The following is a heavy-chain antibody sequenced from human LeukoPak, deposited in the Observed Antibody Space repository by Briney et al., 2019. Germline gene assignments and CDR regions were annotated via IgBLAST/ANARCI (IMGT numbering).Heavy chain of an antibody. CDR1: GFTFSSYA. Sequence: RGSLRLSCAASGFTFSSYAMSWVRQAPGKGLEWVSAISGSGGSTYYADSVKGRFTISRDNSKNTLYLQMNSLRSEDTAVYYCARVRTYYYGSGKEDWGQGTLVTVSS. D-gene: IGHD3-10*01. V-gene: IGHV3-23*01. J-gene: IGHJ4*02. CDR3: ARVRTYYYGSGKED. CDR2: ISGSGGST.